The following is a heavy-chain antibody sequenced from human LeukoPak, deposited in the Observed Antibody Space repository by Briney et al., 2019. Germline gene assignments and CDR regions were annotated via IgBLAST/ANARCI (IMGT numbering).Heavy chain of an antibody. CDR3: ARGLMNSRTSFDY. J-gene: IGHJ4*02. Sequence: ASVKVSCKASGYTFTTYEISWVRQATGQGLEWMGWMNPNRGNTGYAQKFQGRVAMTRNTSISTVYMELSSLKSEDTAVYYRARGLMNSRTSFDYWGQGTLVTVSS. CDR2: MNPNRGNT. V-gene: IGHV1-8*02. D-gene: IGHD6-13*01. CDR1: GYTFTTYE.